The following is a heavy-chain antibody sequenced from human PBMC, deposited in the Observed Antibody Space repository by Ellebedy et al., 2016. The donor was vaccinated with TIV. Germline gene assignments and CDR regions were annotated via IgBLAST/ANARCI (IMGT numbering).Heavy chain of an antibody. CDR1: GYTFTSYY. D-gene: IGHD2-15*01. J-gene: IGHJ6*02. Sequence: ASVKVSCXASGYTFTSYYMHWVRQAPGQGLEWMGIINPSGGSTSYAQKFQGRVTMTRDTSTSTVYMELSSLRSEDTAVYYCASGECSGGSCYGFYGMDVWGQGTTVTVSS. CDR3: ASGECSGGSCYGFYGMDV. V-gene: IGHV1-46*01. CDR2: INPSGGST.